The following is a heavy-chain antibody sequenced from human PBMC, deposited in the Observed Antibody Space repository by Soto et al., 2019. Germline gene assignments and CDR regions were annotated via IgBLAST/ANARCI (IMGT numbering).Heavy chain of an antibody. Sequence: GGSLRLCCAASGFTFDDYTMHWVRQAPGKGLEWVSLISWDGGSTYYADSVKGRFTISRDNAKNSLYLQMNSLRDEDTAVYYCARDPDYYDSSGYYPEYFQHWGQGT. J-gene: IGHJ1*01. D-gene: IGHD3-22*01. CDR2: ISWDGGST. V-gene: IGHV3-43*01. CDR3: ARDPDYYDSSGYYPEYFQH. CDR1: GFTFDDYT.